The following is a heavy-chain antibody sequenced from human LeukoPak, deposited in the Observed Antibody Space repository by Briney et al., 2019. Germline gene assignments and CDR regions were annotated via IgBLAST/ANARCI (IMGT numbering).Heavy chain of an antibody. CDR1: GFTFSSYS. D-gene: IGHD4-11*01. J-gene: IGHJ4*02. CDR3: ARGGTVTRAFFDY. CDR2: ISSSSSTI. V-gene: IGHV3-48*01. Sequence: GGSLRLSCVASGFTFSSYSMNWVRQAPGKGLEWVSYISSSSSTIYYADSVKGRFTISRDNAKNSLYLQMNSLRAEDTAVYYCARGGTVTRAFFDYWGQGTLVTVSS.